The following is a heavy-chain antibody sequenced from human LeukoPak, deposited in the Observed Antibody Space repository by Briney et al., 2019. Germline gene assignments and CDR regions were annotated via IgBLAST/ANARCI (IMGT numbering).Heavy chain of an antibody. CDR3: ARSSNSRFDP. J-gene: IGHJ5*02. CDR1: GGSISGYY. V-gene: IGHV4-59*01. Sequence: SETLSLICTVSGGSISGYYWSWIRQPSGRGLEWIGHVYFIGSTNYNPSLKSRVTTSGDTSNNQFSLKLTSVTAADTAMYYCARSSNSRFDPWGQGTLVTVSS. D-gene: IGHD5-18*01. CDR2: VYFIGST.